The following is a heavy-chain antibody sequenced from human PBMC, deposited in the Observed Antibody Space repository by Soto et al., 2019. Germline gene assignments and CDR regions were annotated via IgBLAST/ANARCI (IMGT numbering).Heavy chain of an antibody. CDR1: GGSISSSSYY. Sequence: QLQLQESGPGLVKPSETLSLTCTVSGGSISSSSYYWGWIRQPPGKGLEWIGSIYYSGSTYYNPSLKSRVTISVDTSKNQSSLKLSSVTAADTAVYYCARPSRGSGTFDYWGQGTLVTVSS. V-gene: IGHV4-39*01. CDR2: IYYSGST. D-gene: IGHD3-10*01. CDR3: ARPSRGSGTFDY. J-gene: IGHJ4*02.